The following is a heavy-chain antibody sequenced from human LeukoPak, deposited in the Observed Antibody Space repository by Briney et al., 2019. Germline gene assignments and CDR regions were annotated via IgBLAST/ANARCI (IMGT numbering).Heavy chain of an antibody. J-gene: IGHJ3*02. CDR3: ARGPINGIQNAFDI. V-gene: IGHV4-59*12. CDR1: GGSISSYY. CDR2: IYYSGTT. Sequence: SETLSLTCTVSGGSISSYYWSWIRQPPGKGLEWIGYIYYSGTTNYNPSLKSRVTISVDTSKNQFSLKLSSVTAADTAVYYCARGPINGIQNAFDIWGQGTMVTVSS.